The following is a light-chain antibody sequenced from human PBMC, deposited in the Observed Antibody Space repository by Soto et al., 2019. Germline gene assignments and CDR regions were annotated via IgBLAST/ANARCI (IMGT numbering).Light chain of an antibody. J-gene: IGKJ4*01. V-gene: IGKV1-12*01. CDR2: RAS. Sequence: DIQMTQSPSSVSASVGDRVTITCPASQGITSWLVWYQQKPGKAPKLLIYRASNLQSGVPSRFSGSGSGTDFTLTISGLQPADFATYYCQQTTTFPLTFGGGTKVEIK. CDR1: QGITSW. CDR3: QQTTTFPLT.